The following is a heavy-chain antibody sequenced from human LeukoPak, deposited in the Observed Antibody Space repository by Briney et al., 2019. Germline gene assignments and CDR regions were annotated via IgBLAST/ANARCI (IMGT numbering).Heavy chain of an antibody. V-gene: IGHV4-59*08. CDR3: AGPSFRAPFDY. D-gene: IGHD3-10*01. J-gene: IGHJ4*02. Sequence: SETLSLTCTVSGGSISSYYWSWIRQPPGKGLEWLGYIYYSGSTNYNPSLKSRVTISADTSKNQFSLKLSSVTAADTAVYYCAGPSFRAPFDYWGQGTLVTVSS. CDR1: GGSISSYY. CDR2: IYYSGST.